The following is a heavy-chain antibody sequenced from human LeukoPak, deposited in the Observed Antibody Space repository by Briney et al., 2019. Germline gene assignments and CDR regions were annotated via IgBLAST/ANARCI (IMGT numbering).Heavy chain of an antibody. CDR2: ILYSGTT. J-gene: IGHJ4*02. D-gene: IGHD1-1*01. Sequence: SETLSLTCTVSAGSISPYYWSGIRQTPGKGLEWIGYILYSGTTTNYNPSLKSRVTISVDTSKNQFSLKLSSVTAADTAVYYCARVGDWNDLVYWGRGTLVTVSS. CDR1: AGSISPYY. CDR3: ARVGDWNDLVY. V-gene: IGHV4-59*01.